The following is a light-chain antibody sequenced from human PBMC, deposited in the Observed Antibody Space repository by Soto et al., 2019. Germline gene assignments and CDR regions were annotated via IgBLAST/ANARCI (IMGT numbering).Light chain of an antibody. J-gene: IGLJ1*01. Sequence: SYELTQPPSVSVSPGQTGIVTWWANNIGSKSVHWYQQRSGQAPVLVVYDDRDRPSGVPERFSGSNSGNTATLTISRVEDGDEADYHCQVWDRSSDHYVFGTGTKVTVL. CDR1: NIGSKS. CDR2: DDR. V-gene: IGLV3-21*02. CDR3: QVWDRSSDHYV.